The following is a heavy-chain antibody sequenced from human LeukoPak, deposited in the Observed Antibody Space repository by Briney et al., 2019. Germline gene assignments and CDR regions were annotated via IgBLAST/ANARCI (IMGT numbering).Heavy chain of an antibody. CDR3: ARAPGTGDRLNGLDY. V-gene: IGHV5-51*01. CDR2: IYPGDSDT. J-gene: IGHJ4*02. CDR1: GYSFTSYW. Sequence: GESLKISCKGSGYSFTSYWIGWVRQMPGKGLEWMGIIYPGDSDTRYSPSFQGQVTISADKSISTAYLQWSSLKASDTAMYYYARAPGTGDRLNGLDYWGQGTLVTVSS. D-gene: IGHD7-27*01.